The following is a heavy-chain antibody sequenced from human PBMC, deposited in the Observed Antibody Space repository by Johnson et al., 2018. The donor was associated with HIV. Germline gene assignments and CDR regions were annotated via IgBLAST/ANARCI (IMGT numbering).Heavy chain of an antibody. Sequence: VQLVESGGGVVRPGGSLRLSCGDSGFTFDDYGMSWVRQAPGKGLEWVSGISWNSGSIGYADSVKGRFTISRDNAKNSLYLQMNSLRVEDTALYYCAKVSSSSTWAHDPFDVWGQGTMVTVSS. CDR3: AKVSSSSTWAHDPFDV. CDR2: ISWNSGSI. V-gene: IGHV3-20*04. J-gene: IGHJ3*01. D-gene: IGHD6-6*01. CDR1: GFTFDDYG.